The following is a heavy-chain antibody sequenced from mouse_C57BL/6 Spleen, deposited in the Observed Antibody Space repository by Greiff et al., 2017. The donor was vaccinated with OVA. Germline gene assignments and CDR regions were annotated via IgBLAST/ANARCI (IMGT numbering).Heavy chain of an antibody. V-gene: IGHV1-19*01. CDR2: INPYNGGT. J-gene: IGHJ2*01. CDR3: ARLGWEGGDY. CDR1: GYTFTDYY. Sequence: EVKLQESGPVLVKPGASVKMSCKASGYTFTDYYMNWVKQSHGKSLEWIGVINPYNGGTSYNQKFKGKATLTVDKSSSTAYMELNSLTSEDSAVYYCARLGWEGGDYWGQGTTLTVSS. D-gene: IGHD3-3*01.